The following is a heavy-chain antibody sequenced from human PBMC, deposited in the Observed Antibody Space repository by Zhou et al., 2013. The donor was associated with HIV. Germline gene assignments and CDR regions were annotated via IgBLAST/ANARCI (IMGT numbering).Heavy chain of an antibody. D-gene: IGHD4-4*01. J-gene: IGHJ4*02. V-gene: IGHV1-18*01. CDR1: GYHFKSYG. CDR3: ARGFSFSLILQSPFDY. CDR2: INVYDGDT. Sequence: QVHLVQSGTEVKKPGAAVKVSCKASGYHFKSYGIYWVRQAPGQGPGQGLEWVAWINVYDGDTKFAQKFQGRITLTTDASTSTAYMDLRSLTSDDTAVYYCARGFSFSLILQSPFDYWGQGTLSPSP.